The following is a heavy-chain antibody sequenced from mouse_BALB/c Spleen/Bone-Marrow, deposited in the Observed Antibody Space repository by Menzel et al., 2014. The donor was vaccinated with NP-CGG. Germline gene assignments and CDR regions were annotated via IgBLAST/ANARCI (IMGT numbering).Heavy chain of an antibody. CDR3: ARKDYDSFFDY. D-gene: IGHD2-4*01. V-gene: IGHV1S29*02. CDR1: GYTFTDYN. Sequence: VQLQQPGPELVKPGASVKISCKASGYTFTDYNMHWVKQSHGKSLEWIGYIYPYNGGTGYNQRFKTKATLTVDNSSSTAYMELRSLTSEDSADYYCARKDYDSFFDYWGQGTPLTVPS. J-gene: IGHJ2*01. CDR2: IYPYNGGT.